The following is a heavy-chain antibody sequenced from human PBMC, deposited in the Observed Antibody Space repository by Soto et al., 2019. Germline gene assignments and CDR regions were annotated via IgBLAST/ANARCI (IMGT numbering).Heavy chain of an antibody. Sequence: QVQLVESGGGVVQPGTSLRLSCAASGFTFSTYGMHWVRQAPGKGLDWVALIWYDGSRTHYAESVKGRFTISRDNSKNTLLVQMNSLGVEDTAVYYCAREQIGVAGSTYDYWGQGTLVTVSS. D-gene: IGHD6-19*01. CDR1: GFTFSTYG. CDR2: IWYDGSRT. CDR3: AREQIGVAGSTYDY. J-gene: IGHJ4*02. V-gene: IGHV3-33*01.